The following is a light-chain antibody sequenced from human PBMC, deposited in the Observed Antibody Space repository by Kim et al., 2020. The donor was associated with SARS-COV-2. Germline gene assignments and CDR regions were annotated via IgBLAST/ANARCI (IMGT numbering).Light chain of an antibody. Sequence: DVPMTQSPSSVSASVGDRVTITCRASQGIASWLAWYQQKPGKAPKLLIYAGSALPHGVPSRFSGSGSGTDFTLTINSLQPDDSATYYCQQSNNLPITFGQGTRLEIK. CDR3: QQSNNLPIT. V-gene: IGKV1-12*01. CDR2: AGS. J-gene: IGKJ5*01. CDR1: QGIASW.